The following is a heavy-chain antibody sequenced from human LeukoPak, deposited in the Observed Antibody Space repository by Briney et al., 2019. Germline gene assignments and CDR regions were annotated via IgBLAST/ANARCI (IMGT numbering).Heavy chain of an antibody. V-gene: IGHV3-23*01. CDR2: ISASGSAT. Sequence: PGGSLRLSCAASGFIFSNYGMNWVRQAPGKGLEWVAAISASGSATSYADSVRGRFTISRDNSKNTLSLQMNSLRAEDTAVYHCAKGLVGTEYFQHWGQGTLVTVSS. CDR3: AKGLVGTEYFQH. CDR1: GFIFSNYG. J-gene: IGHJ1*01. D-gene: IGHD2-8*02.